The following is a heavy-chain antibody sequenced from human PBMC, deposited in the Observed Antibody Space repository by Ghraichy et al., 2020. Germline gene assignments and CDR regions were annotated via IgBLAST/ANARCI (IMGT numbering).Heavy chain of an antibody. CDR3: ARDSRAPAANKIYYYYMDV. CDR1: GYTFTSYY. Sequence: ASVKVSCKASGYTFTSYYMHWVRQAPGQGLEWMGIINPSGGSTSYAQKFQGRVTMTRDTSTSTVYMKLSSLRSEDTAVYYCARDSRAPAANKIYYYYMDVWGKGTTVTVSS. D-gene: IGHD2-2*01. V-gene: IGHV1-46*01. J-gene: IGHJ6*03. CDR2: INPSGGST.